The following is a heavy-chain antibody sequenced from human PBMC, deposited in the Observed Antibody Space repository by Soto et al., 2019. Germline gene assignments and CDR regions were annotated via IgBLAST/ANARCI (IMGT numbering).Heavy chain of an antibody. V-gene: IGHV3-48*02. CDR1: GFTFSSYS. J-gene: IGHJ6*02. CDR3: ARDVGDIVVVPAAKMGSYYYYYGMDV. D-gene: IGHD2-2*01. CDR2: ISSSSSTI. Sequence: EVQLVESGGGLVQPGGSLRLSCAASGFTFSSYSMNWVRQAPGKGLEWVSYISSSSSTIYYADSVKGGFTISRDNAKNSLYLQFNSLRDEHTSVYYCARDVGDIVVVPAAKMGSYYYYYGMDVWGQGTTVTVSS.